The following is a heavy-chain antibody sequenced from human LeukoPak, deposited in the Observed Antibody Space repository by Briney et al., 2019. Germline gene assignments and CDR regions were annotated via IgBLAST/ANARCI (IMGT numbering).Heavy chain of an antibody. Sequence: KPSETLSLTCTVSGGSVTSSTFSWAWIRQPPGKGLEWVGNIYTSGNTYYNPSLKSRVTMSVDTSKNQCSLKLSSVTAADTAVYYCARRGTASSGSYYSDHWGQGTLVTVPS. CDR3: ARRGTASSGSYYSDH. D-gene: IGHD6-19*01. CDR1: GGSVTSSTFS. V-gene: IGHV4-39*01. J-gene: IGHJ4*02. CDR2: IYTSGNT.